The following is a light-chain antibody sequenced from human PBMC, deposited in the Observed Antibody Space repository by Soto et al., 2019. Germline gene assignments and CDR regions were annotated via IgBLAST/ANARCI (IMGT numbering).Light chain of an antibody. CDR3: QQYNNWPPAT. CDR2: GAS. V-gene: IGKV3-15*01. Sequence: EIVITQSPATLSLSRGERATLSCRASQSVSSNLAWYQQKPGQAPRLLIYGASTSATGIPARFSGSRSGTKLALTISTLQSENFAAYYCQQYNNWPPATFGQGTRLEIK. CDR1: QSVSSN. J-gene: IGKJ5*01.